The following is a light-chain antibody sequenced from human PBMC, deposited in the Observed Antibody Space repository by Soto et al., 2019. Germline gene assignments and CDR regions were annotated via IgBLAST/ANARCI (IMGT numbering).Light chain of an antibody. CDR3: QQFQSAPYT. J-gene: IGKJ2*01. CDR2: DAA. V-gene: IGKV1-33*01. Sequence: DIQMTQSPSPLSASVGDRVTISCQASQDIGTFLNWYQQTSGKAPRLLIYDAAHLETGVSSRFSGSGSGTHFTLTISSLQPEDVATYYCQQFQSAPYTFGQGTKVDIK. CDR1: QDIGTF.